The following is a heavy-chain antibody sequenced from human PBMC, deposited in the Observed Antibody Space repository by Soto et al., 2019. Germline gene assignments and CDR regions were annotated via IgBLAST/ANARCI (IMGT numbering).Heavy chain of an antibody. V-gene: IGHV1-69*13. CDR3: ARAPHYYDSSGYFTPSYYFDY. Sequence: GASVKVSCKASGGTFSSYAISWVRQAPGQGLEWMGGIIPIFGTANYAQKFQGRVTITADESTSTAYMELSSLRSEDTAVYYCARAPHYYDSSGYFTPSYYFDYWGQGTRVTV. CDR2: IIPIFGTA. J-gene: IGHJ4*02. CDR1: GGTFSSYA. D-gene: IGHD3-22*01.